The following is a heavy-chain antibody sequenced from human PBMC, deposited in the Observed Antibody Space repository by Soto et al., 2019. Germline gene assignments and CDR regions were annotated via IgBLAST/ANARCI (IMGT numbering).Heavy chain of an antibody. Sequence: GGSLRLSCAASGFTFSSYWMSWVRQAPGRGLEWVANINQDATRQSYVDSVEGRFSISRDNAKNSVYLQMNNLRVDDTAVYYCARVGLFDGNKPITLEFWGQGTLVTVSS. V-gene: IGHV3-7*03. CDR1: GFTFSSYW. D-gene: IGHD3-10*01. CDR2: INQDATRQ. J-gene: IGHJ4*02. CDR3: ARVGLFDGNKPITLEF.